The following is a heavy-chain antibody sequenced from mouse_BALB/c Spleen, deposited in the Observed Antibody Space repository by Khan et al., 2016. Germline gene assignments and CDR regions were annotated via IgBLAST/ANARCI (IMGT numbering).Heavy chain of an antibody. J-gene: IGHJ2*01. D-gene: IGHD2-13*01. V-gene: IGHV3-2*02. CDR2: ISYSGST. Sequence: EVQLQASGPGLVKPSQSLSLTCTVTGYSITSDYAWNWIRQFPGNKLEWMGYISYSGSTSYNPSLKSRISITRDTSKNQFFLQLNSVTTEDTATYYCARDGYDSYYFDYWGQGTTLTVSS. CDR1: GYSITSDYA. CDR3: ARDGYDSYYFDY.